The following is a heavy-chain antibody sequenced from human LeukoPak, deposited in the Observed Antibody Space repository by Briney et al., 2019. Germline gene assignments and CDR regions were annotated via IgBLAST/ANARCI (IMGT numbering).Heavy chain of an antibody. J-gene: IGHJ4*02. CDR1: GGTFSSYA. CDR3: ARLARSTGYYPSYYFDY. CDR2: IIPIFGTA. D-gene: IGHD3-9*01. Sequence: GSSVKVSCKASGGTFSSYAISWVRQAPGQGLEWMGGIIPIFGTANYAQKFQGRVTITADKSTSTAYMELSSLRSEDTAVYYCARLARSTGYYPSYYFDYWGQGTLVTVSS. V-gene: IGHV1-69*06.